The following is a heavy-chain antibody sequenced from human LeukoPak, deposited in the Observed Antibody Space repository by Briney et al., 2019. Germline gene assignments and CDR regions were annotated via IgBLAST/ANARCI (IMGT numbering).Heavy chain of an antibody. CDR3: ARGGDGNTFDY. V-gene: IGHV4-4*07. CDR1: GGSISSHY. Sequence: PSETLSLTCTVSGGSISSHYWSWIRQPAGKGLEWIGRIYSSGTTNNNPSLKSRVTMSIDTSNNQFSLKLSSVTAADTAVYFCARGGDGNTFDYWGQGTLVTVSS. D-gene: IGHD5-24*01. J-gene: IGHJ4*02. CDR2: IYSSGTT.